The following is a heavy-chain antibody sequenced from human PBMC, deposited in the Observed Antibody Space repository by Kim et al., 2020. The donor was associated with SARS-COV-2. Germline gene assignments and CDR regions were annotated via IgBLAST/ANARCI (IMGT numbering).Heavy chain of an antibody. J-gene: IGHJ4*02. D-gene: IGHD3-10*01. Sequence: GGSLRLSCVASGFTLSDYHMAWIRQAPGKGLDWVAYLSRSSSDSNYADSVKGRFTISRDDSSNPLFLQMNSLRVEDTAVYYCARRGELWFGDLYNFWGQG. CDR1: GFTLSDYH. CDR3: ARRGELWFGDLYNF. CDR2: LSRSSSDS. V-gene: IGHV3-11*06.